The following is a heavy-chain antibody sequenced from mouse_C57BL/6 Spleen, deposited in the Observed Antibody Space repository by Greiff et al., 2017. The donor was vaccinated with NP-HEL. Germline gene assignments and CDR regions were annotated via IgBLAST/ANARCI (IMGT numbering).Heavy chain of an antibody. CDR3: ARPYYYGSSYYAMDY. Sequence: QVQLQQPGAELVKPGASVKLSCKASGYTFTSYWMHWVKQRPGRGLEWIGRIDPNSGGTKYNEKVKSKATLTVDKPSSTAYMQLCSLTSEDSAVYYCARPYYYGSSYYAMDYWGQGTSVTVSS. CDR1: GYTFTSYW. V-gene: IGHV1-72*01. CDR2: IDPNSGGT. J-gene: IGHJ4*01. D-gene: IGHD1-1*01.